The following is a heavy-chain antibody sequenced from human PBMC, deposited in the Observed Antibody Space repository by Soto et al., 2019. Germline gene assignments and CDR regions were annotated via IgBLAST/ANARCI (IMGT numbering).Heavy chain of an antibody. CDR3: ARAPYYYDSSGYYYSNWFDP. CDR2: IYYSGST. CDR1: GGSISSGGYY. V-gene: IGHV4-31*03. Sequence: PSETLSLTCTVSGGSISSGGYYWSWIRQHPGKGLEWIGYIYYSGSTYYNPSLKSRVTISVDTSKNQFSLKLSSVTAADTAVYYCARAPYYYDSSGYYYSNWFDPWGQGTLVTVSS. J-gene: IGHJ5*02. D-gene: IGHD3-22*01.